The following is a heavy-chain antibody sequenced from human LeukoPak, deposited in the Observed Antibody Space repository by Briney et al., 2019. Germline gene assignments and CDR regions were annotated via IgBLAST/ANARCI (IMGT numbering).Heavy chain of an antibody. V-gene: IGHV1-69*05. Sequence: SSVKVSCQASGGTFSSYAISWVRQAPGQGVEWMGGIIPIFGTANYAQKFQGRVTITTDESTRTAYIELSSLRSEDTAVYYCARSGIAAATRVLPYYYYYYMDVWGKGTTVTVSS. D-gene: IGHD6-25*01. CDR2: IIPIFGTA. J-gene: IGHJ6*03. CDR1: GGTFSSYA. CDR3: ARSGIAAATRVLPYYYYYYMDV.